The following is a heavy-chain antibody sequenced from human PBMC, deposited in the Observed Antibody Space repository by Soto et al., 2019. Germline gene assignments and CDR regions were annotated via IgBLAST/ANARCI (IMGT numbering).Heavy chain of an antibody. J-gene: IGHJ4*02. CDR1: GFTFSDYA. V-gene: IGHV3-30*18. D-gene: IGHD6-19*01. CDR2: VSHDGRNT. CDR3: AKGGRQWLVTSDFNY. Sequence: VQLVESGGGVVQPGRSLRLSCAASGFTFSDYAMHWVRQAPGKGLEWVAVVSHDGRNTHYADSVKGRFTISRDSSKNTVSLEMTILRAEDTAVDYCAKGGRQWLVTSDFNYWGQGALVTVSS.